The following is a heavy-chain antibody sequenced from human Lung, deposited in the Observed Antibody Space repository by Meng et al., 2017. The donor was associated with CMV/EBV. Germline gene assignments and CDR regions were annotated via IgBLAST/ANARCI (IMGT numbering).Heavy chain of an antibody. V-gene: IGHV6-1*01. CDR3: ARGINGGCGD. D-gene: IGHD4-23*01. Sequence: VQLQQSGPGLGEPSQTLSLTCAISGDIVYSNSAGWHWIRQSPSRGLEWLGRTYYRSKWYHEYAVSVKSRITISPDTPKNQFSLQLNSMTPEDTAVYYCARGINGGCGDWGQGTLVTVSS. J-gene: IGHJ4*02. CDR2: TYYRSKWYH. CDR1: GDIVYSNSAG.